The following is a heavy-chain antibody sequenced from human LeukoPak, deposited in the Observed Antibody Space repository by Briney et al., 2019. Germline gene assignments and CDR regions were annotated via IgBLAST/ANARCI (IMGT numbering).Heavy chain of an antibody. CDR1: GFTFSSYA. CDR2: ISGSGAST. D-gene: IGHD3-10*01. CDR3: AKGMVRGIINNYFDY. Sequence: GGSLRLSCAASGFTFSSYAMSWVRQAPGKGLEWVSLISGSGASTSYADSVKGRFTISRDNSKNTLYLQMNSLRAEDTAVYFCAKGMVRGIINNYFDYWGPGTLVTVSS. V-gene: IGHV3-23*01. J-gene: IGHJ4*02.